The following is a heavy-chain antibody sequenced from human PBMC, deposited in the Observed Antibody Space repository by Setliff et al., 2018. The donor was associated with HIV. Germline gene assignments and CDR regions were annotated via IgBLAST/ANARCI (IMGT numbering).Heavy chain of an antibody. J-gene: IGHJ4*02. CDR1: RTTFSGYG. Sequence: GGSLRLSCRGFRTTFSGYGLNWVRQAPGKGLEWVAVISFDGSSKYYADSVKGRFTISRDNSEGTLYLQMNSLRAEDTAVYYCARSRAAGFDYWGQGTLVTVSS. V-gene: IGHV3-33*08. D-gene: IGHD6-13*01. CDR2: ISFDGSSK. CDR3: ARSRAAGFDY.